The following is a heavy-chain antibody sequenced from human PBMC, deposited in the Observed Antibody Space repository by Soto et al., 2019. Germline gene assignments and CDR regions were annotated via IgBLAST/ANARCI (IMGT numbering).Heavy chain of an antibody. CDR2: INHSGST. J-gene: IGHJ4*02. CDR3: ARGGTIYDFWSGYYPASFDY. V-gene: IGHV4-34*01. CDR1: GGSFSGYY. D-gene: IGHD3-3*01. Sequence: SETLSLTCAVYGGSFSGYYWIWIRQPPWKGLEWIGEINHSGSTNYNPSLKSRVTISVDTSKNQFSLKLSSVTAADTAVYYCARGGTIYDFWSGYYPASFDYWGTGTLVTGFS.